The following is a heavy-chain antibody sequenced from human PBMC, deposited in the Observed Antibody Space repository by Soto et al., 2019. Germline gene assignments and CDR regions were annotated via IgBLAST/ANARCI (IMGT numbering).Heavy chain of an antibody. D-gene: IGHD2-15*01. CDR2: ISGSGGST. J-gene: IGHJ6*03. CDR3: AKARGEDYYYYYMDV. V-gene: IGHV3-23*01. Sequence: PGGSLRLSCAASGFTFSSYAMSWVRQAPGKGLEWVSAISGSGGSTYYADSVKGRFTISGDNSKNTLYLQMNSLRAEDTAVYYCAKARGEDYYYYYMDVWGKGTTVTVSS. CDR1: GFTFSSYA.